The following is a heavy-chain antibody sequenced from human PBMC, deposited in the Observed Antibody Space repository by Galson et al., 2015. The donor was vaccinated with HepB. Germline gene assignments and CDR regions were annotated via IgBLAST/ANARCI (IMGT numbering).Heavy chain of an antibody. Sequence: SLRHSCAASGFTFSDAWLSWVRQRPGTGLEWVGGINSKVDGGTRDYAAPVKGRYTISRDRLKNTLNLQMNSLKTEDTGMYYCTTYFGYSSSWIVNYQNYGMDVWGQGTTVTVSS. CDR3: TTYFGYSSSWIVNYQNYGMDV. V-gene: IGHV3-15*01. D-gene: IGHD6-13*01. J-gene: IGHJ6*02. CDR2: INSKVDGGTR. CDR1: GFTFSDAW.